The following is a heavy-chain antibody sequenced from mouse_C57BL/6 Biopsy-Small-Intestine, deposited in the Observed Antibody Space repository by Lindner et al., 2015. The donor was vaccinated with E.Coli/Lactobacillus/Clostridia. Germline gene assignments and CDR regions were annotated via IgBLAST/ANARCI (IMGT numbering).Heavy chain of an antibody. Sequence: VQLQESGGGLVKPGGSLKLSCAASGFTFSDYGMHWVRQAPEKGLEWIAYISSDSGIIYYADRVKGRFTVSRDNAKNTLFLQMTSLRSEDTAMYYCARRDHDGHFDYWGQGTTLTVSS. V-gene: IGHV5-17*01. D-gene: IGHD2-4*01. CDR1: GFTFSDYG. CDR3: ARRDHDGHFDY. CDR2: ISSDSGII. J-gene: IGHJ2*01.